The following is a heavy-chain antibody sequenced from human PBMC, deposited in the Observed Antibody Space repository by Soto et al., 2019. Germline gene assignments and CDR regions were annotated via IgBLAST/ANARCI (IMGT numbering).Heavy chain of an antibody. CDR2: IIPMIGVA. CDR1: GGTFSSYT. CDR3: ARGDGGSGGDSGFDF. V-gene: IGHV1-69*02. Sequence: QVQLVQSGAEVKKPGSSVKVSCKVSGGTFSSYTFTWVRQAPGQGPEWVGRIIPMIGVANYAQKFKGRVTITADKSTSTAYMELSSLRADDTAVYCCARGDGGSGGDSGFDFWGQGTLVTVSS. D-gene: IGHD3-10*01. J-gene: IGHJ4*02.